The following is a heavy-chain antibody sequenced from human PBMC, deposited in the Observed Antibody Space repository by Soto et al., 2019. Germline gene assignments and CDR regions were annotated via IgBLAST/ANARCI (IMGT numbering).Heavy chain of an antibody. V-gene: IGHV4-31*03. D-gene: IGHD6-13*01. J-gene: IGHJ5*02. Sequence: SETLSLTCTVSGGSISSGGYYWSWIRQHPGKGLEWIGYIYYSGSTYYNPSLKSRVTISVDTSKNQFSLKLSSVTAADTAVYHCARGNKAAGIYWFDPWGQGTLVTVSS. CDR2: IYYSGST. CDR3: ARGNKAAGIYWFDP. CDR1: GGSISSGGYY.